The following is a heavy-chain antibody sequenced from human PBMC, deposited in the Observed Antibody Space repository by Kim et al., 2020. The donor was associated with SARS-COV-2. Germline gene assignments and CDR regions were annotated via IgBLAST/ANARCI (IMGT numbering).Heavy chain of an antibody. V-gene: IGHV4-34*01. CDR1: GGSFSGYY. J-gene: IGHJ6*03. CDR3: ARGLARADSRSRPYMDV. Sequence: SETLSLTCAVYGGSFSGYYWSWIRQPPGKGLEWIGEINHSGSTNYNPSLKSRVTISVDTSKNQFSLKLSSVTAADTAVYYCARGLARADSRSRPYMDVWG. D-gene: IGHD6-13*01. CDR2: INHSGST.